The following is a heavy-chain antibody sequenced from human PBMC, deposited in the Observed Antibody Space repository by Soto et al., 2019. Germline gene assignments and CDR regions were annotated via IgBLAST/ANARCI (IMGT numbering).Heavy chain of an antibody. J-gene: IGHJ4*02. Sequence: GASVKVSCKASGYTFINYYIHWVRQAPGQGLEWMAIINPMSGSTNYAQNFQGRVTLTMDTSTSTVYMELSSLRFEDTAVYFCARDLFARDFWGQGTLVTVSS. D-gene: IGHD2-21*01. CDR3: ARDLFARDF. V-gene: IGHV1-46*01. CDR2: INPMSGST. CDR1: GYTFINYY.